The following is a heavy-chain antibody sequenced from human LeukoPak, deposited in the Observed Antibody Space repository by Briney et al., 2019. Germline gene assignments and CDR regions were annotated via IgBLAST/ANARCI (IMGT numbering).Heavy chain of an antibody. D-gene: IGHD5-24*01. CDR2: FIPIFGTA. J-gene: IGHJ4*02. V-gene: IGHV1-69*13. CDR1: GGTFSSYA. Sequence: GASVKVSCKASGGTFSSYAISWVRQAPGQGLEWMGGFIPIFGTANYAQKFQGRVTITADESTSTAYMELSSLRSEDTAVYYCARDRDGWLGYFDYWGQGTLVTVSS. CDR3: ARDRDGWLGYFDY.